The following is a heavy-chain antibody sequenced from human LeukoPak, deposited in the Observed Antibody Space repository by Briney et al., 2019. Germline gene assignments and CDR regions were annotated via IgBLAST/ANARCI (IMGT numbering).Heavy chain of an antibody. CDR1: GFSFSCYA. J-gene: IGHJ4*02. CDR3: AKGDGIRKHPKRAYYFDA. CDR2: TGLNSVNT. V-gene: IGHV3-23*01. D-gene: IGHD5-24*01. Sequence: GGSLSLSNAASGFSFSCYAMSWVRQAPGKGLEWVSTTGLNSVNTLCAESVQGRFSISRDNSKNTLDLQMDNLRVDDTAVYYFAKGDGIRKHPKRAYYFDAWCQGTLVTVSS.